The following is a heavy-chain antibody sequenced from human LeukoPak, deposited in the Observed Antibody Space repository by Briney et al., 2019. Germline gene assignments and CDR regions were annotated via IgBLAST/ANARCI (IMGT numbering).Heavy chain of an antibody. CDR1: GYTITGYY. Sequence: ASVKVSCKASGYTITGYYMHWVRQAPGQGLEWMGWINPNSGGTNYAQKFQGRVTMTRDTSISTAYMELSRLRSDDTAVYYCARDSSSRVLYYFDYWGQGTLVTVSS. CDR3: ARDSSSRVLYYFDY. J-gene: IGHJ4*02. V-gene: IGHV1-2*02. D-gene: IGHD6-6*01. CDR2: INPNSGGT.